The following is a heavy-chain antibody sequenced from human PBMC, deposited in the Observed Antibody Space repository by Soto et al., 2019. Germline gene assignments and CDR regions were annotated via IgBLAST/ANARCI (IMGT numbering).Heavy chain of an antibody. J-gene: IGHJ4*02. CDR3: AKDGPDSSGRWGFDY. V-gene: IGHV3-23*01. CDR1: GFTFSSYA. D-gene: IGHD3-22*01. CDR2: ISYSGFST. Sequence: LRLSCAASGFTFSSYAMSWVRQSPGKGLEWVSGISYSGFSTFYADSVKGRFSTSRDKSKNTLYLQMDSLRAEDTAVYYCAKDGPDSSGRWGFDYWGQGTMVTVSS.